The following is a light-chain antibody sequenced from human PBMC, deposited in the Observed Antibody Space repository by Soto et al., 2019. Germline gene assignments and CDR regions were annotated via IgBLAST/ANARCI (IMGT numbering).Light chain of an antibody. CDR2: KAS. Sequence: QVSQSAAALSASVGDRVTINCRASQSISSWLAWYQQKPGKAPKLLIYKASGLESGVPSRFSGSGSGTDFTLTISSLQPDDFATYYCQQYNSYSPLTFGGGTKV. V-gene: IGKV1-5*03. CDR1: QSISSW. CDR3: QQYNSYSPLT. J-gene: IGKJ4*01.